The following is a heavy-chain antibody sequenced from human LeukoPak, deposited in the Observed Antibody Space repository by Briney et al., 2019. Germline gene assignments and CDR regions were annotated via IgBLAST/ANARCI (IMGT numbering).Heavy chain of an antibody. J-gene: IGHJ5*02. D-gene: IGHD2-15*01. Sequence: ASVKVSCKASGYTFINNDINWVRQAPEQGLEWMAWIDPKNGNRGYAQNFQGRVTMTTDTSISTAYIELSSLRSEDTAVYYCARSHTRRGFCGGGRCYPAVWWFDPWGQGTLVTVSS. CDR3: ARSHTRRGFCGGGRCYPAVWWFDP. CDR2: IDPKNGNR. CDR1: GYTFINND. V-gene: IGHV1-8*01.